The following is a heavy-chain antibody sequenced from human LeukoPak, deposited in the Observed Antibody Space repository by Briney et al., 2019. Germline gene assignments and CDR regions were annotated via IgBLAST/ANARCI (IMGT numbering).Heavy chain of an antibody. CDR2: ISFDGSNK. CDR3: ARGGSGSYYRETYYYYGMDV. J-gene: IGHJ6*02. CDR1: GFTFSSYA. V-gene: IGHV3-30-3*01. D-gene: IGHD3-10*01. Sequence: GRSLRLSCAASGFTFSSYAMHWVRQAPGKGLEGVAVISFDGSNKYYADSVKGRFTISRDNSKNTLYLQMNSLRAEDTALYYCARGGSGSYYRETYYYYGMDVWGQGTTVTVS.